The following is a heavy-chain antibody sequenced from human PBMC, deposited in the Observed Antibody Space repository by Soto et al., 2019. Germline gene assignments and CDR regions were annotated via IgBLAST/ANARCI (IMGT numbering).Heavy chain of an antibody. CDR2: IYYSGST. CDR3: AGDYGGSSDY. J-gene: IGHJ4*02. CDR1: GGSISSYY. Sequence: QVQLQESGPGLVKPSETLSLTCTVSGGSISSYYWSWIRQPPGKGLEWIGYIYYSGSTNYNPSLKRRVTISVDTSKNQFSLKLSSVTAADTALYYCAGDYGGSSDYWGQGTLVTVSS. V-gene: IGHV4-59*01. D-gene: IGHD4-17*01.